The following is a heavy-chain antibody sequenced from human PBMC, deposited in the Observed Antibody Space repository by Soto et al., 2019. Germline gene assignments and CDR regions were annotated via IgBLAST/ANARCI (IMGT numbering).Heavy chain of an antibody. CDR1: GYTFTSYG. CDR3: ARDYYDSSGYYPLGY. D-gene: IGHD3-22*01. V-gene: IGHV1-18*01. CDR2: ISAYNGNT. Sequence: QVPLVQSGAEVKKPGASVKVSCKASGYTFTSYGISWVRQAPGRGLEWMGWISAYNGNTNYAQKLQGRVTMTTDTSTSTAYTELRSLRSHDTAVYYCARDYYDSSGYYPLGYWGQGTLVTVSS. J-gene: IGHJ4*02.